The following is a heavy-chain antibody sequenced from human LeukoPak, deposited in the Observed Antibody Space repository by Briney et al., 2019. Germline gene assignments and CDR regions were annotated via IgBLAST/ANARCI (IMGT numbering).Heavy chain of an antibody. CDR3: ARVLSDILTGYYAEGLNWFDP. CDR1: GGTFSSYA. V-gene: IGHV1-69*13. D-gene: IGHD3-9*01. CDR2: IIPIFGTA. J-gene: IGHJ5*02. Sequence: WASVKLSCKASGGTFSSYAISWVRQAPGQGLEWMGGIIPIFGTANYAQKFQGRVTITADESTSTAYMELSSLRSEDTAVYYCARVLSDILTGYYAEGLNWFDPWGQGTLVTVSS.